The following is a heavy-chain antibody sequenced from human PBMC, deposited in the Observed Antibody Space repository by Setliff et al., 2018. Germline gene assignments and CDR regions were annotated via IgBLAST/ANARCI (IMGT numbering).Heavy chain of an antibody. CDR3: ATEKFPGDWGDY. J-gene: IGHJ4*02. D-gene: IGHD2-21*01. CDR1: GYTFTSYG. Sequence: ASVKFSCKASGYTFTSYGFSWVRQAPGQGLEWMAWISVYNGKTKYAQKFQGRVTMTTDTSTRTAYMEVTSLRSDDTAVYYCATEKFPGDWGDYWGQGTLVTVSS. V-gene: IGHV1-18*01. CDR2: ISVYNGKT.